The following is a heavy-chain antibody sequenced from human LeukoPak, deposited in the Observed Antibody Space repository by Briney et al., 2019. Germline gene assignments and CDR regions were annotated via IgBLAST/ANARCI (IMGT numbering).Heavy chain of an antibody. V-gene: IGHV3-48*02. Sequence: GGSLRLSCAASGFTFSSYSMNWVRQAPGKGLEWVSYISSSSSTIYYADSVKGRFTISRDNAKNSLYLQMNSLRDEDTAVYYCARDGMVRGVIIWDAFDIWGQGAMVTVSS. CDR2: ISSSSSTI. J-gene: IGHJ3*02. CDR1: GFTFSSYS. D-gene: IGHD3-10*01. CDR3: ARDGMVRGVIIWDAFDI.